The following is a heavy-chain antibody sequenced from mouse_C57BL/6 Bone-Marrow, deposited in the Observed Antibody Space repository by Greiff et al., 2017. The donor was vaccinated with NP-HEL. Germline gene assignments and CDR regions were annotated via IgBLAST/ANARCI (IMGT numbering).Heavy chain of an antibody. CDR3: ARSSSYYGSSPWYFDV. D-gene: IGHD1-1*01. Sequence: DVMLVESGGGLVQPGGSLSLSCAASGFTFTDYYMSWVRQPPGKALEWLGFIRNKANGYTTEYSASVKGRFTISRDNSQSILYLQMNALGAEDSATYYCARSSSYYGSSPWYFDVWGTGTTVTVSS. CDR2: IRNKANGYTT. J-gene: IGHJ1*03. V-gene: IGHV7-3*01. CDR1: GFTFTDYY.